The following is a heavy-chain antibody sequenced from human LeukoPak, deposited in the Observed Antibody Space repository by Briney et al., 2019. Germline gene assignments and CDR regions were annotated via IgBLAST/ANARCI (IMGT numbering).Heavy chain of an antibody. V-gene: IGHV1-8*01. J-gene: IGHJ4*02. CDR1: GYTLTSYD. CDR2: MNPNSGNT. CDR3: SRGHYDYVWWSYRLSD. D-gene: IGHD3-16*02. Sequence: GSVKVSCEPSGYTLTSYDINWGRQATGQGREWVGWMNPNSGNTGYAQKLQGRVTMTRDTSISTAYMELSSLRSEGTALYYRSRGHYDYVWWSYRLSDWGQGTLVTVSS.